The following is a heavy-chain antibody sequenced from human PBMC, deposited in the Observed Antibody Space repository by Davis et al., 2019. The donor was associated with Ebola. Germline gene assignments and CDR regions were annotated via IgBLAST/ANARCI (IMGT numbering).Heavy chain of an antibody. J-gene: IGHJ4*02. D-gene: IGHD3-3*02. CDR1: GYTFTSYY. CDR2: INPSGGST. Sequence: AASVKVSCKASGYTFTSYYMHWVRQAPGQGLEWMGIINPSGGSTSYAQKFQGRVTMTRDTSTSTVYMELSSLRSEDTAVYYCAILSAMAAFDYWGQGTLVTVSS. CDR3: AILSAMAAFDY. V-gene: IGHV1-46*01.